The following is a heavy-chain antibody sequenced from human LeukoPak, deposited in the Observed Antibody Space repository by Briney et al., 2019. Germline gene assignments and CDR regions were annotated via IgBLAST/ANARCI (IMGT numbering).Heavy chain of an antibody. D-gene: IGHD2-15*01. CDR2: IYPGDSDT. J-gene: IGHJ4*02. Sequence: GESPQISCQGSGYSFTNYWIGWVRQLPGKGLEWMGIIYPGDSDTRYSPSFEGQVTLSADKSISTAYLQWSSLKASDTAMYYCALKSRGYCSGGRCYIGYWGQGTLVTVSS. V-gene: IGHV5-51*01. CDR1: GYSFTNYW. CDR3: ALKSRGYCSGGRCYIGY.